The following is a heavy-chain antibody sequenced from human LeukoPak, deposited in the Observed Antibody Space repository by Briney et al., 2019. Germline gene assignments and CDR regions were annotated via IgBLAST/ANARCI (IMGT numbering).Heavy chain of an antibody. CDR3: ASLGGCSYGSAADY. CDR2: IYYSGST. V-gene: IGHV4-59*01. Sequence: PSETLSLTSTVSGVSISGYNCSSIRQPPGKGLEGIGYIYYSGSTNYNPSLKSRVTISVDTSTNQVSLKLSSVTAADAAVYYCASLGGCSYGSAADYWGQGTLVTVSS. D-gene: IGHD5-18*01. CDR1: GVSISGYN. J-gene: IGHJ4*02.